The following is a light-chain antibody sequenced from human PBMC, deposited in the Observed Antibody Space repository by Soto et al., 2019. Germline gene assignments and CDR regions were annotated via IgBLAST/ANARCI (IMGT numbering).Light chain of an antibody. J-gene: IGKJ4*01. CDR3: QQFNSYPLG. CDR1: QGISSA. Sequence: AIQLTQSPSPLSASVGDRVTITCRASQGISSALAWYQQKPGKAPKLLIYDASSLEGGVPSRFSGSGSGTDFTLTISSLQPEDFATYYCQQFNSYPLGFGGGTKVDIK. CDR2: DAS. V-gene: IGKV1-13*02.